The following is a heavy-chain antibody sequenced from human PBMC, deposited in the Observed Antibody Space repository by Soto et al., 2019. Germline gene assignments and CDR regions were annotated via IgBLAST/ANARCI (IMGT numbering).Heavy chain of an antibody. Sequence: QVQLVQSGAEVKKPGSSVKVSCKASGGTFSSYAISWVRQAPGQGLEWMGGIIPMFGTADYAQKFQGRVTITADQSTSTAYMELSSLRSEDTAVYYCARNYYDSSGYNYYCGMDLWGQGTTVTVSS. J-gene: IGHJ6*02. CDR1: GGTFSSYA. CDR3: ARNYYDSSGYNYYCGMDL. CDR2: IIPMFGTA. V-gene: IGHV1-69*12. D-gene: IGHD3-22*01.